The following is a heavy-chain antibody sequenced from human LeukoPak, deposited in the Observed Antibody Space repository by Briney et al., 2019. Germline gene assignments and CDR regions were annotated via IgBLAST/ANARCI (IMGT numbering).Heavy chain of an antibody. CDR2: VYYTGST. Sequence: SETLSLTCIVSGGSISNYYWSWIRQPPGKGLDWIGYVYYTGSTNYNPSLKSRVTISVDTSKNQFSLKLSSVTAADTAVYYCARLEDYYGSGSYYPDYWGQGTLVTVSS. J-gene: IGHJ4*02. V-gene: IGHV4-59*08. CDR1: GGSISNYY. D-gene: IGHD3-10*01. CDR3: ARLEDYYGSGSYYPDY.